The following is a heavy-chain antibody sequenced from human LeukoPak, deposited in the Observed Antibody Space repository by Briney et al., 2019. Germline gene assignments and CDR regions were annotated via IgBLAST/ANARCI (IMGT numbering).Heavy chain of an antibody. Sequence: PSQTLSLTCTVSGGPISSGDHDWSWIRQPPGKGLEWIAYIYYSGTTYYSPSLKSRVTMSVDTSKNQFSLKLSSVTAADTAVYYCASYYDSSGPTFGYWGQGILVTVSS. D-gene: IGHD3-22*01. CDR1: GGPISSGDHD. CDR2: IYYSGTT. CDR3: ASYYDSSGPTFGY. V-gene: IGHV4-30-4*01. J-gene: IGHJ4*02.